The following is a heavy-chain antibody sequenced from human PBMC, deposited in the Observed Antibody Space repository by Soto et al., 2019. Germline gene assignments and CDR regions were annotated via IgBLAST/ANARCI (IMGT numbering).Heavy chain of an antibody. V-gene: IGHV4-59*01. D-gene: IGHD6-19*01. CDR2: IYYTGNT. CDR1: GGSISSYY. CDR3: AIARKSSAVDWDY. J-gene: IGHJ4*02. Sequence: SETLSLTCTVSGGSISSYYWSWIRQPPGKGLEWIGYIYYTGNTNYNPSLKSRVTISVDTSKNQFSLKLTSLTAADTAVEDGAIARKSSAVDWDYWGQGTLVTV.